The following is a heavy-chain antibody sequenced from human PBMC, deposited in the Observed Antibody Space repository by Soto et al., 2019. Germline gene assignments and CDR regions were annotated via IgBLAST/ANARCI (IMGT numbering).Heavy chain of an antibody. CDR2: ISGSGGTT. J-gene: IGHJ4*02. Sequence: LRLSCAASGFTFRDYAMSWVRQAPGKGLEWVSAISGSGGTTYYADSVKGRFTISRDNSKNTMYLQVNSLRAEDTAIYYCAQVMNSGWYLAYWGQGTLVTVSS. CDR3: AQVMNSGWYLAY. CDR1: GFTFRDYA. D-gene: IGHD6-19*01. V-gene: IGHV3-23*01.